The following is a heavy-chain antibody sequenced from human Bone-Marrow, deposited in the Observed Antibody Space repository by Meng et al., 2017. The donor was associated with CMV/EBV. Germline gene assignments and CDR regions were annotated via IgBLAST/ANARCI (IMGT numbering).Heavy chain of an antibody. D-gene: IGHD2-21*01. CDR3: ARAPRLAYCGGDCYGNWFDP. Sequence: SGYCWSWIRQPPRKGLEWIGGVNHSRRTNYNPSLESRVTISVDTSKNQFSLKLSSVTAADTAVYYCARAPRLAYCGGDCYGNWFDPWGQGTLVTVSS. CDR1: SGYC. J-gene: IGHJ5*02. V-gene: IGHV4-34*01. CDR2: VNHSRRT.